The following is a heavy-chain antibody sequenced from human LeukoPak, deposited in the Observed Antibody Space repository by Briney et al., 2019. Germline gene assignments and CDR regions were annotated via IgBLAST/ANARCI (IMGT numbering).Heavy chain of an antibody. J-gene: IGHJ4*02. CDR3: AKEGGYASSWI. CDR2: INQDGGGR. Sequence: GGSLRLSCAASGFTFTSYWMTWVRQAPGKGLEWVANINQDGGGRYYVDSVKGRFTISRDNAKNSVHLQMNSLRAEDTALYYCAKEGGYASSWIWGQGILVTVSS. D-gene: IGHD6-13*01. CDR1: GFTFTSYW. V-gene: IGHV3-7*03.